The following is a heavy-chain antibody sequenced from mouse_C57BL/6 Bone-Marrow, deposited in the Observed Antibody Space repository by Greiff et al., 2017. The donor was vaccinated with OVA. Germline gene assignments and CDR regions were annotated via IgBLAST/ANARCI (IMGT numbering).Heavy chain of an antibody. CDR3: AKLFITTVVTCD. Sequence: VMLVESGPGLVAPSQSLSITCTVSGFSFTSYGVDWVRQPPGKGLEWLGVIGGGGSTNYNSALLSRLSISKDNSKSQVFLKMNSLQTDDTAMYYCAKLFITTVVTCDWGQGTLVTVSA. CDR1: GFSFTSYG. J-gene: IGHJ3*01. CDR2: IGGGGST. D-gene: IGHD1-1*01. V-gene: IGHV2-9*01.